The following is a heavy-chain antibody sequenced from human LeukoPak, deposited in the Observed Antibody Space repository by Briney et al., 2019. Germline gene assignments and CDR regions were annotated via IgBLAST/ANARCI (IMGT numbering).Heavy chain of an antibody. J-gene: IGHJ4*02. CDR2: ISAYNGNT. V-gene: IGHV1-18*01. D-gene: IGHD3-22*01. Sequence: GASVKVSCKASGYTFTSYGISWVRQAPGQGLEWMGWISAYNGNTNYAQKLQGRDTMTTDTSTSTAYMELRSLRSDDTAVYYCARGLYDSSVDYFDYWGQGTLVTVSS. CDR1: GYTFTSYG. CDR3: ARGLYDSSVDYFDY.